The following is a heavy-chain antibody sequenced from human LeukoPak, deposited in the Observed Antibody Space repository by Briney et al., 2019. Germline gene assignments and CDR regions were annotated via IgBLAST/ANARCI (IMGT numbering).Heavy chain of an antibody. CDR3: ARHSGGTYYVNFDP. V-gene: IGHV4-34*01. CDR1: GGSFSGYY. CDR2: INHSGST. D-gene: IGHD1-26*01. J-gene: IGHJ5*02. Sequence: SETLSLTCAVYGGSFSGYYWGWIRQPPGKGLEWIGEINHSGSTNYNPSLKSRVTISVDTSKNQFSLKLSSVTAADTAVYYCARHSGGTYYVNFDPWGQGTLVTVSS.